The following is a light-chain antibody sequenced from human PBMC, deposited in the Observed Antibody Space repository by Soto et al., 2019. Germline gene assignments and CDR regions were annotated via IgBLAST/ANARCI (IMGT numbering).Light chain of an antibody. CDR1: SSDVGAYNY. J-gene: IGLJ3*02. CDR3: SSYTSSSTWL. Sequence: QSALTQPASVSGSPGQSITISCTGTSSDVGAYNYVSWYQQHPGKAPKLMIYEVSNRPSGVSNRFSGSKSANTASLTISGLQAGDEADYYCSSYTSSSTWLFGGGTKVTVL. CDR2: EVS. V-gene: IGLV2-14*03.